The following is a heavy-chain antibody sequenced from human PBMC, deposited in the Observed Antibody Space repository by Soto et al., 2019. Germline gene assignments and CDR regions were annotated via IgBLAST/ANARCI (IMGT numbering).Heavy chain of an antibody. CDR3: AKDGLSDSPSAIDY. CDR1: GFTFSQCG. CDR2: IGGSGRKT. J-gene: IGHJ4*02. V-gene: IGHV3-23*01. Sequence: VHLLESGGGFAQPGGSLRLYCGASGFTFSQCGMSWVRQAPGKGLEWVAGIGGSGRKTKYADSVKGRFTISRDNSKNTLFLQMNSLRVEDTAIYYCAKDGLSDSPSAIDYWGQGTLVTVSS. D-gene: IGHD6-13*01.